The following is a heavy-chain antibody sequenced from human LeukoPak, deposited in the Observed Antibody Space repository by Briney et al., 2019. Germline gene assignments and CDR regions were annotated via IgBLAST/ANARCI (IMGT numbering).Heavy chain of an antibody. CDR3: ARKPPHDY. CDR2: ISNSGSTI. J-gene: IGHJ4*02. Sequence: GGSLRLSCAASGFTFSSYSMNWVRQAPGKGLEWASYISNSGSTIYYADSVKGRFTISRDNAKNSLYLQMNSLRAEDTAVYYCARKPPHDYWGQGTLVTVSS. V-gene: IGHV3-48*01. CDR1: GFTFSSYS.